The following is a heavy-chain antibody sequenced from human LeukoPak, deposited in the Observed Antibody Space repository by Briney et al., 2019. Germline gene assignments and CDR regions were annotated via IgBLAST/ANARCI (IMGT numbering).Heavy chain of an antibody. D-gene: IGHD6-19*01. J-gene: IGHJ6*03. CDR2: IIPIFGTA. CDR1: GGTFSSYA. V-gene: IGHV1-69*13. Sequence: ASVKVSCKASGGTFSSYAISWVRQAPGQGLEWMGGIIPIFGTANYAQKFQGRVTITADESTSTAYMELSSLRSEDTAVYYCAKDFYSTGLMFFYYYMDVWGKGTTVTISS. CDR3: AKDFYSTGLMFFYYYMDV.